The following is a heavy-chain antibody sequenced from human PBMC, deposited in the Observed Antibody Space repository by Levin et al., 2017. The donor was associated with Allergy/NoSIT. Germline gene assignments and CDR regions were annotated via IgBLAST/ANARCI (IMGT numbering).Heavy chain of an antibody. D-gene: IGHD5/OR15-5a*01. J-gene: IGHJ4*02. CDR1: GYTFTGYY. Sequence: ASVKVSCKTSGYTFTGYYMHWVRQAPGQGLEWMGRIDPKNGGTVYAQKFQGRVTVTRDTSITTVYLEVTRLTSDDTAVYHCVRDARVSGDYWGQGTLVTVSS. V-gene: IGHV1-2*06. CDR2: IDPKNGGT. CDR3: VRDARVSGDY.